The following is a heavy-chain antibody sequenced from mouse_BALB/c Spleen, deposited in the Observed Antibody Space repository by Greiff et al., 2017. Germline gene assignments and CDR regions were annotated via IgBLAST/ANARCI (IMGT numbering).Heavy chain of an antibody. Sequence: EVQGVESGGGLVKPGVSLKLSCAASGFTFSSYAMSWVRQSPEKRLEWVAEISSGGSYTYYPDTVTGRFTISRDNAKNTLYLEMSSLRSEDTAMYYCARDGGNYGSAMDYWGQGTSVTVSS. J-gene: IGHJ4*01. V-gene: IGHV5-9-4*01. D-gene: IGHD1-1*02. CDR1: GFTFSSYA. CDR3: ARDGGNYGSAMDY. CDR2: ISSGGSYT.